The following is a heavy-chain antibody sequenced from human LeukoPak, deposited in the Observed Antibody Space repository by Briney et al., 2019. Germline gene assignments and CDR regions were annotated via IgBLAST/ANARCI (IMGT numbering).Heavy chain of an antibody. D-gene: IGHD6-19*01. J-gene: IGHJ4*02. V-gene: IGHV4-34*01. CDR1: GGSFSNYY. Sequence: PSETLSLTCAAYGGSFSNYYWNWIRQTPGKGLEWIGEINHSGSTNYNPSLKSRVTISVDTSKNQFSLKLSSVTAADTAVYYCARARIAVAATEDWGQGTLVTVSS. CDR3: ARARIAVAATED. CDR2: INHSGST.